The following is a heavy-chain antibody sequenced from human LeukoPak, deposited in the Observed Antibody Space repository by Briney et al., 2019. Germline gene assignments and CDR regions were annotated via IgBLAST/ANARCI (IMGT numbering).Heavy chain of an antibody. CDR3: ARDIGIAAAGTISYYYGMDV. CDR1: GYSISSGYY. D-gene: IGHD6-13*01. CDR2: IYHSGST. V-gene: IGHV4-38-2*02. Sequence: SETLSLTCTVSGYSISSGYYWGWIRQPPGKGLEWIGSIYHSGSTYYNPSLKSRVTISVDTSKNQFSLKLSSVTAADTAVYYCARDIGIAAAGTISYYYGMDVWGQGTTVTVSS. J-gene: IGHJ6*02.